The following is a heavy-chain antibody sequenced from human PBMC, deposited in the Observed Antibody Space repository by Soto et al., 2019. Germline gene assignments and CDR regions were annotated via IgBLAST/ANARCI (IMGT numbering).Heavy chain of an antibody. CDR3: ARVGVGGSYRPAYGMDV. D-gene: IGHD1-26*01. CDR2: INHSGST. J-gene: IGHJ6*02. V-gene: IGHV4-34*01. Sequence: ASETLSLTCAVYGGSFSGYYWSWIRQPPGKGLEWIGEINHSGSTNYNPSLKSRVTISVDTSKNQFSLKLSSVTAADTAVYYCARVGVGGSYRPAYGMDVWGQGTTVTVSS. CDR1: GGSFSGYY.